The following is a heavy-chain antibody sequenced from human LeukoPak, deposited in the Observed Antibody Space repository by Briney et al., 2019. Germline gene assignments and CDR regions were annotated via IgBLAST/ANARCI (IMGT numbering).Heavy chain of an antibody. D-gene: IGHD4-17*01. J-gene: IGHJ4*02. V-gene: IGHV3-21*01. CDR1: GFTFSSYS. CDR3: ARVYGDYDALDY. Sequence: SGGSLILSCAASGFTFSSYSMNWVRQAPGKGLEWVSSISSSSSYIYYADSVKGRFTISRDNAKNSLYLQMNSLRAEDTAVYYCARVYGDYDALDYWGQGTLVTVSS. CDR2: ISSSSSYI.